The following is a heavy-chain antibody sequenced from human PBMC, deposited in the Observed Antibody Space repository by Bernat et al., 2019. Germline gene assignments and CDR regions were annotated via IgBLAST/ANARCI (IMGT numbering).Heavy chain of an antibody. CDR2: VSYDGRNK. CDR3: VKTEGWLVSRPPFDY. D-gene: IGHD6-19*01. CDR1: GFTFSDYS. J-gene: IGHJ4*02. Sequence: VQLVESGGGVVQPGRSLRLSCVASGFTFSDYSLHWVRQAPGKGLEWVAVVSYDGRNKYYVDSVKGRFTISRDNSKNTLYLQMNSLRDEDTAVYHCVKTEGWLVSRPPFDYWGQGTLVTVSS. V-gene: IGHV3-30*18.